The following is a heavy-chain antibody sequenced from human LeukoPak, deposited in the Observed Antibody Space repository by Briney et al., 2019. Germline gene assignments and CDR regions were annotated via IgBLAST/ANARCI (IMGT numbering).Heavy chain of an antibody. CDR2: IYHSGST. V-gene: IGHV4-38-2*01. CDR3: ARLGCGIAAAGTCNWFDP. J-gene: IGHJ5*02. Sequence: PSETLSLTCAVSGYSIRSGYYWGWIRQPPGKGLEWIGTIYHSGSTYYNPSLKSRVTISVDTSKNQFSLKLSSVTAADTAVYYCARLGCGIAAAGTCNWFDPWGQGTLVTVSS. CDR1: GYSIRSGYY. D-gene: IGHD6-13*01.